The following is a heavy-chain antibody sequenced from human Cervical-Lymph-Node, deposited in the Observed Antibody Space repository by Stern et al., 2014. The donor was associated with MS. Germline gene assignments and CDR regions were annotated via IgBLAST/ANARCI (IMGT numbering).Heavy chain of an antibody. CDR1: GGSISSGGSS. CDR2: IYHSGST. D-gene: IGHD2-21*01. V-gene: IGHV4-30-2*01. Sequence: VQLVESGSGQAKPSQTLSLTCAVSGGSISSGGSSWNWIRQPPGKGLEWIGFIYHSGSTYYNPSLKGRVFISVDTSKNQFALILTAADTAVYYCARGGVIYTQDRNGFDVWGQGTMVTVSS. CDR3: ARGGVIYTQDRNGFDV. J-gene: IGHJ3*01.